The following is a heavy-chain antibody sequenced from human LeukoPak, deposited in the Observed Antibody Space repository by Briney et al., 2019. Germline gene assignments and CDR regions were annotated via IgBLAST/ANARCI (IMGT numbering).Heavy chain of an antibody. CDR1: GFTFSSYE. CDR3: AREGGVFMVHYYMDV. V-gene: IGHV3-48*03. D-gene: IGHD3-10*01. J-gene: IGHJ6*03. CDR2: ISSSGNTI. Sequence: PGGSLRLSCAASGFTFSSYEMNWVRQAPGKGLEWVSYISSSGNTIYYADSVKGRFTISRDNPKNSLYLQMDSLRAEDTAVYYCAREGGVFMVHYYMDVWGKGTTVTISS.